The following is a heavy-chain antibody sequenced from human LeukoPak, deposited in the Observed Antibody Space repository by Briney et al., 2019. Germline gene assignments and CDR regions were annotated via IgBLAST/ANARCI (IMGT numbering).Heavy chain of an antibody. CDR1: GFTFDDYA. CDR2: ISWNSGSI. J-gene: IGHJ3*02. CDR3: AKDLGYGSGTKGAFDI. D-gene: IGHD3-10*01. V-gene: IGHV3-9*01. Sequence: GGSLRLSCAASGFTFDDYAMHWVRQAPGKGLEWVSGISWNSGSIGYADSVKGRFTISRDNAKNSLYLQMNSLRAEDTAVYYCAKDLGYGSGTKGAFDIWGQGTMVTVSS.